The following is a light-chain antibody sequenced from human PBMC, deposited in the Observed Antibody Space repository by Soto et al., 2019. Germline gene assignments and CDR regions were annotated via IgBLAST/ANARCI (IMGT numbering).Light chain of an antibody. J-gene: IGKJ1*01. CDR1: QSISSW. V-gene: IGKV1-5*03. CDR3: QQYSDNWT. Sequence: DLPMTQSPSTLSASVGDRVTITCRASQSISSWLAWYQQKPGTAPNLLIYKASTLQGGVPSRFSGSGSGTEFTLTISSLQPDDSAIYYCQQYSDNWTFGQGTKVEIK. CDR2: KAS.